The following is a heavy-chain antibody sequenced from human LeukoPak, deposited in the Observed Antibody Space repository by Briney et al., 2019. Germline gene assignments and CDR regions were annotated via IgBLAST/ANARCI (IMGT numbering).Heavy chain of an antibody. CDR1: GFTFTVYR. Sequence: PGGSLRLSCAASGFTFTVYRMRWVRQAPGRGLEWVANIRTDGGEKYYTDSVKGRFTISRDNAKNTLFLHMNSLRGEATAVYCCAKRGGDSFFDCWGQGTLVTVSS. V-gene: IGHV3-7*01. J-gene: IGHJ4*02. CDR3: AKRGGDSFFDC. CDR2: IRTDGGEK. D-gene: IGHD2-21*02.